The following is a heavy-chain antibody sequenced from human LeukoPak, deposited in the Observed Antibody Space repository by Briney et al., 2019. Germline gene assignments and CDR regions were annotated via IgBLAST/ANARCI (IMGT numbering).Heavy chain of an antibody. CDR1: GFTFSSHS. J-gene: IGHJ4*02. V-gene: IGHV3-21*04. Sequence: GGSLRLSCAASGFTFSSHSMNWVRQAPGKGLEWVSSISSSSSYIYYADSVKGRFTISRDNAKNSLYLQMNSLRSDDTAVYYCARDLERYYDLEGRSGYWGQGTLVTVSS. D-gene: IGHD3-3*01. CDR2: ISSSSSYI. CDR3: ARDLERYYDLEGRSGY.